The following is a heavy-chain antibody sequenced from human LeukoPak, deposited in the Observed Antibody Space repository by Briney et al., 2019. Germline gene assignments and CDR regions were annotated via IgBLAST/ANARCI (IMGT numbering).Heavy chain of an antibody. CDR2: TYNSGST. D-gene: IGHD3-10*01. Sequence: PSETLSLTCTVSGGSISIYYWSWIRQPPGKGLEWLGYTYNSGSTHYNPSLKSRVTISVDTSRNEFSLRLTSVTAADAAVYYCVRDRELNYWGQGTLVTVSS. J-gene: IGHJ4*02. CDR1: GGSISIYY. CDR3: VRDRELNY. V-gene: IGHV4-59*01.